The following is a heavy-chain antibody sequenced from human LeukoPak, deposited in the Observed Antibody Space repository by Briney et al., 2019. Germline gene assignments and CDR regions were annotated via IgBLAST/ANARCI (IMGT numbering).Heavy chain of an antibody. V-gene: IGHV4-61*02. CDR2: IYTSGST. J-gene: IGHJ4*01. Sequence: PSQTLSLTCTVSGGSISSGSYYWSWIRQPAGKGLEWIGRIYTSGSTNYNPSLKSRVTISVDTSKNQFSLKLSSVTAADTAVYYCARDRSGWELIFDYWGTEPWSPYPQ. CDR3: ARDRSGWELIFDY. CDR1: GGSISSGSYY. D-gene: IGHD1-26*01.